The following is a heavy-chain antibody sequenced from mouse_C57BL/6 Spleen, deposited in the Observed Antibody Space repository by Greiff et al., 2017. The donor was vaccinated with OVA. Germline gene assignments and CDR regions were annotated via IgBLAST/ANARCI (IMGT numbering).Heavy chain of an antibody. V-gene: IGHV1-18*01. J-gene: IGHJ3*01. CDR3: ASPLDSSGYVKFAY. D-gene: IGHD3-2*02. CDR1: GYTFTDYN. Sequence: VQLQQSGPELVKPGASVKIPCKASGYTFTDYNMDWVKQSHGKSLEWIGDINPNNGGTIYNQKFKGKATLTVDKSSSTAYMELRSLTSEDTAVYYCASPLDSSGYVKFAYWGQGTLVTVSA. CDR2: INPNNGGT.